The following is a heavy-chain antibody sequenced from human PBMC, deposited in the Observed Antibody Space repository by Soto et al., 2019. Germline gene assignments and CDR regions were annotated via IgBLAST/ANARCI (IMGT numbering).Heavy chain of an antibody. CDR2: INAGNGNT. Sequence: ASVKVSCKASGYTFTGYAMHWVRQAPGQRLEWMGWINAGNGNTKYSQKFQGRVTITRDTSASTAYMELNSLRADDTAVYYCVRSPYSGWVDYWGQGTLVTVSS. D-gene: IGHD5-12*01. CDR3: VRSPYSGWVDY. J-gene: IGHJ4*02. CDR1: GYTFTGYA. V-gene: IGHV1-3*01.